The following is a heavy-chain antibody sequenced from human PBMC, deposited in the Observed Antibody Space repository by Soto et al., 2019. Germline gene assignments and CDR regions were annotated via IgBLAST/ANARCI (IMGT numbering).Heavy chain of an antibody. D-gene: IGHD3-22*01. Sequence: ASETLSLTCTVSGGSISSYYWSWIRQPPGKGLEWIGYIYYSGSTNYNPSLKSRVTISVDTSKNQFSLKLSSVTAADTAVYYCASMYYDSSGYYSLDYWGQGTLVTVS. CDR1: GGSISSYY. J-gene: IGHJ4*02. CDR2: IYYSGST. CDR3: ASMYYDSSGYYSLDY. V-gene: IGHV4-59*01.